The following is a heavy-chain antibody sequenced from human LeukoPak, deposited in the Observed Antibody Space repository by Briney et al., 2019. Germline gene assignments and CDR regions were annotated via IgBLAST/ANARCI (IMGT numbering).Heavy chain of an antibody. CDR3: ARAKWNDVWFDP. D-gene: IGHD1-1*01. J-gene: IGHJ5*02. V-gene: IGHV4-59*01. CDR1: GGSISSYY. Sequence: SETLSLTCTVSGGSISSYYWSWIRQPPGKGLEWIGYIYYSGSTNYNPSLKSRVTISVDTSKNQFSLKLSSVTAADTAVYYCARAKWNDVWFDPWGQGTLVTVSS. CDR2: IYYSGST.